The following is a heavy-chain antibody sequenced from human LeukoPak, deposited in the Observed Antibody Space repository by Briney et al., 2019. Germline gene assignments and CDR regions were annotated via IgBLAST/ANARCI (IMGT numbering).Heavy chain of an antibody. J-gene: IGHJ4*02. Sequence: GGSLRLSCAASGFTFSSYDIHWVRQAPGKGLEWVAVISYDGSNKYYAESVKGRFTISRDNSKNTLYLQMNSLRAEDTAVYYCAKGDYCDTLTAYYAPDYWGQGTLVTVSS. CDR1: GFTFSSYD. CDR3: AKGDYCDTLTAYYAPDY. CDR2: ISYDGSNK. D-gene: IGHD3-9*01. V-gene: IGHV3-30*18.